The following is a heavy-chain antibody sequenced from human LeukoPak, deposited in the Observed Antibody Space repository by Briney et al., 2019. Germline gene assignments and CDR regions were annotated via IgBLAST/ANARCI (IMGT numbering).Heavy chain of an antibody. CDR2: ISYDGSNK. CDR1: GFTFSSYG. J-gene: IGHJ4*02. Sequence: GRSLRLSCAASGFTFSSYGMHWVRQAPGKGLEWVAVISYDGSNKYYADSVKGRFTVSRDNAKNILYLEMSSLRGEDTAVYYCAIEMGGRWGQGTLVTVSS. V-gene: IGHV3-30*03. D-gene: IGHD1-26*01. CDR3: AIEMGGR.